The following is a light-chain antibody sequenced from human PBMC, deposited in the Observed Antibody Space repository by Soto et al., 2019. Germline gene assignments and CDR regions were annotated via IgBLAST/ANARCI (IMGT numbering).Light chain of an antibody. Sequence: QSVLTQSPSASGTPGQGVIISCSGSSSNIGSNTVDWYQQLPGTAPKLLIYSNIQRPSGVPDRFSGSKSGTSASLAIRGLQSEDEADYCCAAWDGSLSAYVFGTGTKLTVL. CDR3: AAWDGSLSAYV. CDR1: SSNIGSNT. V-gene: IGLV1-44*01. J-gene: IGLJ1*01. CDR2: SNI.